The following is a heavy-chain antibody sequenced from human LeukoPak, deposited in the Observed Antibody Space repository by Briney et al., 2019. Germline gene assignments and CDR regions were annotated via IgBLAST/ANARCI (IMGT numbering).Heavy chain of an antibody. V-gene: IGHV3-23*01. CDR3: ARDFLVWFQAFDF. CDR2: IGGLGEST. J-gene: IGHJ4*02. Sequence: PGGSLRLSCEASGFTFSRFAMTWVRQAPGKGLEWVSTIGGLGESTNYADSVKGRFTISRDNSKNTLYLQMNNLRAEDTAVYYCARDFLVWFQAFDFWGQGSQVTVSS. CDR1: GFTFSRFA. D-gene: IGHD3-3*01.